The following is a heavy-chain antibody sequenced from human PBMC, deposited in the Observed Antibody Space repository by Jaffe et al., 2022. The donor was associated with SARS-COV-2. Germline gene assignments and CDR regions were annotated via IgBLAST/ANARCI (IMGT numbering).Heavy chain of an antibody. V-gene: IGHV1-2*02. CDR1: GFTFTGYF. J-gene: IGHJ5*02. CDR2: INPNSGGT. CDR3: ARQGTLNYFDP. D-gene: IGHD1-7*01. Sequence: QVQLVQSGAEVKKPGASVKVSCKASGFTFTGYFMHWVRQAPGQGLEWMGWINPNSGGTNYAQKFLGRVTMTRDTSISTAFMELNNLRSDDTAVYYCARQGTLNYFDPWGQGTLVTVSS.